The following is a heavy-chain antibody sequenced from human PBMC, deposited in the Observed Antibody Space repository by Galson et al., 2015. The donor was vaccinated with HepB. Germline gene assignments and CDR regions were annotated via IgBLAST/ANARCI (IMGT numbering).Heavy chain of an antibody. D-gene: IGHD2-21*02. CDR1: GGTFSSYA. CDR2: IIPIFGTA. Sequence: SCKASGGTFSSYAISWVRQAPGQGLAWMGGIIPIFGTANYAQKFQGSVTNTADGSTSTAYMELSSLSYEDTAVFYCSRVGGGDLPRYYYYYGLDGWGQGTTVTVSS. J-gene: IGHJ6*02. CDR3: SRVGGGDLPRYYYYYGLDG. V-gene: IGHV1-69*01.